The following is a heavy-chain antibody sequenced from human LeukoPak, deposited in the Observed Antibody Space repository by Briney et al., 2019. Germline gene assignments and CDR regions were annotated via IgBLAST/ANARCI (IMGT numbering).Heavy chain of an antibody. CDR2: ININTGNP. CDR1: GYTFSGSD. V-gene: IGHV7-4-1*02. D-gene: IGHD4-23*01. J-gene: IGHJ5*02. Sequence: ASVKVSCKASGYTFSGSDMNWVRQAPGQGLEWMGWININTGNPTYVQHFTGRFVFSLDTSVSTAYLQISSLKAEDTAVYYCARDNSVEDTAWWFDPWGQGTLVTVSS. CDR3: ARDNSVEDTAWWFDP.